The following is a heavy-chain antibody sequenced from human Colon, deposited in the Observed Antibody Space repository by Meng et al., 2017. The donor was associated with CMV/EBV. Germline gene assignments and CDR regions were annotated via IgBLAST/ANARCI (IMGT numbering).Heavy chain of an antibody. CDR1: GFTFSTDW. Sequence: EVNLVESXXGLVQXGGSLRFTCAASGFTFSTDWMHWVRRPPGKGLVWVSRINTDGTTINYADSVKGRFTISRDNAENTLYLQMNSLSAEDTAAYYCVRSSSTWHTPPFDFGGQGALVTVSS. CDR2: INTDGTTI. CDR3: VRSSSTWHTPPFDF. D-gene: IGHD2-2*01. J-gene: IGHJ4*02. V-gene: IGHV3-74*01.